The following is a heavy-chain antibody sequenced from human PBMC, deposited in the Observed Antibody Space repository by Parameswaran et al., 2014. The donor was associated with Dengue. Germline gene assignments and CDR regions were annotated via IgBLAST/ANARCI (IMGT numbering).Heavy chain of an antibody. CDR3: AHKYYDDIDY. J-gene: IGHJ4*02. D-gene: IGHD3-22*01. CDR2: IYWDDDK. Sequence: PGKALEWLALIYWDDDKRYSPSLKSRLTITKDTSKNQVVLTMTNIDPVDTATYYCAHKYYDDIDYWGQGTLVTVSS. V-gene: IGHV2-5*02.